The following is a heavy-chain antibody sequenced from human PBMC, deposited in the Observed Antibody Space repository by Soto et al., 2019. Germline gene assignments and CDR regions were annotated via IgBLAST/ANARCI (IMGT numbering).Heavy chain of an antibody. CDR3: ARGKTFRGRRRPFDP. CDR1: GGSFSGYY. V-gene: IGHV4-34*01. J-gene: IGHJ5*02. CDR2: INHSGST. Sequence: SETLSLTCAVYGGSFSGYYWSWIRQPPGKGLEWIGEINHSGSTNYNPSLKSRVTISVDTSKNQFSLKLSSVTAADTAVYYCARGKTFRGRRRPFDPWGQGTLVTVSS.